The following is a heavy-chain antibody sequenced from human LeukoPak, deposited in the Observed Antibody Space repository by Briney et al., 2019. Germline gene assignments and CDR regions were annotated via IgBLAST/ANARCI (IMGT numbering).Heavy chain of an antibody. CDR1: GSIFSNYS. D-gene: IGHD3-10*01. J-gene: IGHJ6*03. CDR2: ISSSSSYI. V-gene: IGHV3-21*01. CDR3: AKDGSRSREVFPYYYGSGRLQYMDV. Sequence: GGSLRLSCAASGSIFSNYSMNWVRQAPGKGLEWVSSISSSSSYIFYADSVKGRFTISRDNSKNTLYLQMNSLRDEDTAVFYCAKDGSRSREVFPYYYGSGRLQYMDVWGKGTTVIISS.